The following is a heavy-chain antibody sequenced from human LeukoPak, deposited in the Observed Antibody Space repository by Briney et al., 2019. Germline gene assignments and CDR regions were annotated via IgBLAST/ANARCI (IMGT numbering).Heavy chain of an antibody. CDR3: ARVLTPYCSGGSCYSGFYYYYGMDV. V-gene: IGHV1-8*01. Sequence: ASVKVSCKASGYTFTSYDINWVRQATGQGLEWMGWMNPNSGNTGCAQKFQGRVTMTRNTSISTAYMELSSLRSKDTAVYYCARVLTPYCSGGSCYSGFYYYYGMDVWGQGTTVTVSS. D-gene: IGHD2-15*01. CDR2: MNPNSGNT. CDR1: GYTFTSYD. J-gene: IGHJ6*02.